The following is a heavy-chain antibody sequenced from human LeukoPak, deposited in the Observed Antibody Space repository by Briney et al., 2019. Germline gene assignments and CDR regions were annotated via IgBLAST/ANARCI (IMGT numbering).Heavy chain of an antibody. CDR2: IYYSGST. J-gene: IGHJ4*02. D-gene: IGHD4/OR15-4a*01. V-gene: IGHV4-39*01. Sequence: PSETLSLTCIVSGGSISSSSYYWGWIRQPPGKGLEWIGSIYYSGSTYYNPSLKSRVTISVDTSKNQFSLKLSSVTAADTAVYYCARHRTQGVLGYWGQGTLVTVSS. CDR1: GGSISSSSYY. CDR3: ARHRTQGVLGY.